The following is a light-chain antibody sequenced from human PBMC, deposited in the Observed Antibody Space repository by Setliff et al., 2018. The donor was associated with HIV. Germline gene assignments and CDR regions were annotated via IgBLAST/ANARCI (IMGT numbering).Light chain of an antibody. CDR1: QSVSNN. J-gene: IGKJ4*01. V-gene: IGKV3-15*01. CDR2: GAS. CDR3: QHYSNWPLT. Sequence: EIVMTQSPATLSVSPGERATLSCRASQSVSNNLAWYQQRPGQVPRLLIYGASTRATGIPARFSGSGSGTEFTLTISSLQSEDFAVYYCQHYSNWPLTFGGGTKVDIK.